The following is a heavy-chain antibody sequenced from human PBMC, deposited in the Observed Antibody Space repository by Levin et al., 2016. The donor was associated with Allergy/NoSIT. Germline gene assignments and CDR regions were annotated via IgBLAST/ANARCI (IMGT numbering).Heavy chain of an antibody. CDR1: GFTFSSYA. J-gene: IGHJ6*02. D-gene: IGHD3-22*01. CDR3: AKESITMIVVLITPRPSGMDV. Sequence: GGSLRLSCAASGFTFSSYAMSWVRQAPGKGLEWVSVISGNGASTYYADSVKGRFTISRDNSKNTLYLQMNSLRAEDTAVYYCAKESITMIVVLITPRPSGMDVWGQGTTVTVSS. CDR2: ISGNGAST. V-gene: IGHV3-23*01.